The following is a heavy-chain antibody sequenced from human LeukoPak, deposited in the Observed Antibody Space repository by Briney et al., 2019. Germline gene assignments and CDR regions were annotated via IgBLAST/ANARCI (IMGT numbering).Heavy chain of an antibody. D-gene: IGHD3-9*01. CDR2: INPNSGET. CDR3: ARVLFNSGYDY. Sequence: ASVKVSCKPSGSTFTGAYMHWVRRAPGQGLEWMGWINPNSGETKFAQKFQGRVTMTRDTSISTVYMDLGGLRSDDTAVYYCARVLFNSGYDYWGQGSLVTVSS. CDR1: GSTFTGAY. V-gene: IGHV1-2*02. J-gene: IGHJ4*02.